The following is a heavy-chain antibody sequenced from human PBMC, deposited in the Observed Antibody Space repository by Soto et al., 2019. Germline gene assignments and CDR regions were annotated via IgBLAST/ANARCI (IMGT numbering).Heavy chain of an antibody. D-gene: IGHD3-22*01. CDR1: GFTFDDYA. Sequence: EVQLVESGGGLVQPGRSLRLSCAASGFTFDDYAMHWVRQAPGKGLEWVSGISWNSGSIGYADSVKGRFTISRENAKNSLYLQMNSLRAEDTALYYCAKDMYYYDSSGYSIYYYYGMDVWGQGTTVTVSS. V-gene: IGHV3-9*01. CDR3: AKDMYYYDSSGYSIYYYYGMDV. CDR2: ISWNSGSI. J-gene: IGHJ6*02.